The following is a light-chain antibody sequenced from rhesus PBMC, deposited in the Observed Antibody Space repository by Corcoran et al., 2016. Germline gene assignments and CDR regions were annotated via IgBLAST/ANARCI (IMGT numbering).Light chain of an antibody. CDR1: QSIRNW. CDR3: QQYSSSPLT. Sequence: DIQMTQSPSSLSASVGDTVTITCRASQSIRNWLAWYQQEPVKAPKFLIYKASSLQSGVPSRFSGSGSGTDFTLTISSLQSEDFATYYCQQYSSSPLTFGGGTKVDLK. CDR2: KAS. J-gene: IGKJ4*01. V-gene: IGKV1-22*01.